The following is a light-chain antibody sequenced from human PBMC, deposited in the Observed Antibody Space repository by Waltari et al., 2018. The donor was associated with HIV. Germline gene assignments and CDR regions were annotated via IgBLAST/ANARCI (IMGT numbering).Light chain of an antibody. Sequence: DIQMTQSPSSVSASVGARVTITCRASQGVSNWLAWYQQRPGEAPKLLIHDVSSLQTGVPSRFSGSGSGTDFALTIDGLQPEDFTTYYCQQANRFPLTFGGGTKVEI. J-gene: IGKJ4*01. V-gene: IGKV1-12*01. CDR1: QGVSNW. CDR3: QQANRFPLT. CDR2: DVS.